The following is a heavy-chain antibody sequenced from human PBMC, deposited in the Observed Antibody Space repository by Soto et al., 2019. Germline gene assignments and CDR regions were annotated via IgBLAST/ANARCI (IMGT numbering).Heavy chain of an antibody. Sequence: GGSLRLSCAAAGFTFSDHYMSWIRQAPGRGLEWIGYSSNSGSFTRYADSVKGRFSISRDNAKNSLYLQMNSLRGDDTAIYYCVRSGDNYNLLDYWGQGTPVTVSS. CDR3: VRSGDNYNLLDY. CDR2: SSNSGSFT. D-gene: IGHD1-1*01. V-gene: IGHV3-11*06. J-gene: IGHJ4*02. CDR1: GFTFSDHY.